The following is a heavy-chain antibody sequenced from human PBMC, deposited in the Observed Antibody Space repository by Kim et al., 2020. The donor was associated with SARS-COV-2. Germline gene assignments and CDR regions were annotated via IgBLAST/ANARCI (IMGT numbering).Heavy chain of an antibody. Sequence: GGSLRLSCAASGFTFSSYAMHWVRQAPGKGLEWVAVISYDGSNKYYADSVKGRFTISRDNSKNTLYLQMNSLRAEDTAVYYCASILNRFDHDIWGQGTMVTVSS. V-gene: IGHV3-30-3*01. CDR2: ISYDGSNK. CDR3: ASILNRFDHDI. D-gene: IGHD3-9*01. J-gene: IGHJ3*02. CDR1: GFTFSSYA.